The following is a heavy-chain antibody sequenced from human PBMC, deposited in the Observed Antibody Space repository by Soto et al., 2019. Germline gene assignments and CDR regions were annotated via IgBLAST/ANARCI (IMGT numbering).Heavy chain of an antibody. Sequence: PSETLSLTCTVSGGSISSGGYYWSWIRQHPGKGLEWIGYIYYSGSTYYNPSLKSRVTISVDTSKNQFSLKLSSVTAADTAVYYCASAYDILTGYYMPRLDYWGQGTLVTVSS. CDR3: ASAYDILTGYYMPRLDY. CDR1: GGSISSGGYY. CDR2: IYYSGST. J-gene: IGHJ4*02. D-gene: IGHD3-9*01. V-gene: IGHV4-31*03.